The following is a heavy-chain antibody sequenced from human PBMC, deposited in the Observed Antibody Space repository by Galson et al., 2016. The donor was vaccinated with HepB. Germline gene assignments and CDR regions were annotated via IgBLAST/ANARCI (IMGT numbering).Heavy chain of an antibody. CDR1: GGSISSGGYY. V-gene: IGHV4-31*03. CDR3: ARGKAAAGILDN. Sequence: TLSLTCIVSGGSISSGGYYWSWIRQHPAKGLEWIGNIYYTGTTFHNPSLKSRLSISVDTSDNQFSLKLSSVTAADTAIYFCARGKAAAGILDNWGQGTLVTVSS. D-gene: IGHD6-13*01. CDR2: IYYTGTT. J-gene: IGHJ4*02.